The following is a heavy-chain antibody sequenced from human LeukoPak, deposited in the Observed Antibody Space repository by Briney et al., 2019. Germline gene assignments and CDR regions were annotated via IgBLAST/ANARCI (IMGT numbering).Heavy chain of an antibody. V-gene: IGHV3-23*01. CDR2: ISGSGGST. CDR1: GFTFSSYA. CDR3: AKSYYDYVWGSYIIRADYYFDY. J-gene: IGHJ4*02. D-gene: IGHD3-16*01. Sequence: QTGGSLRLSCAASGFTFSSYAMSWVRQAPGKGLEWVSAISGSGGSTYYADSVKGRFTISRDNSKNTLYLQMNSLRAEDTAVYYCAKSYYDYVWGSYIIRADYYFDYWGQGTLVTVSS.